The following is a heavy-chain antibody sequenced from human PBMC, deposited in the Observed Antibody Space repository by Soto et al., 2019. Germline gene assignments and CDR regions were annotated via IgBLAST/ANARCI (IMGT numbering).Heavy chain of an antibody. D-gene: IGHD3-10*01. Sequence: SETLSLTCAVYGGSFSGYYWSWIRQPPGKGLEWIGEINHSGSTNYNPSLKSRVTISVDTSKNQFSLKLNSVTAADTAVYYCARGLTMVRGVIGDAFDIWGQGTMVTVSS. CDR3: ARGLTMVRGVIGDAFDI. V-gene: IGHV4-34*01. CDR1: GGSFSGYY. J-gene: IGHJ3*02. CDR2: INHSGST.